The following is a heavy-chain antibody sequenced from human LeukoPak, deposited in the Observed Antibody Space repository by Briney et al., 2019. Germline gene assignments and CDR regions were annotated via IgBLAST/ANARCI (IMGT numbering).Heavy chain of an antibody. CDR2: ISDSGGST. J-gene: IGHJ3*01. CDR3: AKDPRGYSG. D-gene: IGHD5-12*01. V-gene: IGHV3-23*01. CDR1: GFTFSSYA. Sequence: GGSLRLSCAASGFTFSSYAMSWVRQAPGKGLEWVSSISDSGGSTDYADSVKGRFTISRDNSKNTLYLQMNSLRVEDTAVYYCAKDPRGYSGWGQGTMVTVSS.